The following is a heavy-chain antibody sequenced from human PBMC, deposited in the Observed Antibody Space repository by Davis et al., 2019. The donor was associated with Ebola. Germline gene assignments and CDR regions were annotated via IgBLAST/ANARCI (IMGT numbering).Heavy chain of an antibody. D-gene: IGHD3-3*01. CDR3: ARERFGPWDY. Sequence: ASVKVSCKTSGGTFTNYAVNWVRQAPGQGLEWMGWISAYNGNTKYTQKFQDRVTLTTDTSTGTAYMELRGLRSDDTAVYYCARERFGPWDYWGQGTLVTVSS. V-gene: IGHV1-18*01. CDR1: GGTFTNYA. CDR2: ISAYNGNT. J-gene: IGHJ4*02.